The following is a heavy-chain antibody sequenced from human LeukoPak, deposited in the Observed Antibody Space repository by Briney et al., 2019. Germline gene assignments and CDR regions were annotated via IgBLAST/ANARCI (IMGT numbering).Heavy chain of an antibody. CDR3: ARVQGGGFRTADY. CDR1: GLTFSNYI. CDR2: ILENGSYQ. Sequence: GGSLRLSCAASGLTFSNYIMHWVRQAPGKGLDWVAVILENGSYQYYADSVKGRFTISRDNSKNTLFLQMNSLRDEDTAIYYCARVQGGGFRTADYWGQGTLVAVSS. D-gene: IGHD1-14*01. J-gene: IGHJ4*02. V-gene: IGHV3-30*04.